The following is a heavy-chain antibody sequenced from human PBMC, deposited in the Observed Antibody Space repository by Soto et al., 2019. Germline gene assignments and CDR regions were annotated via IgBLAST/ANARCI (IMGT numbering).Heavy chain of an antibody. CDR3: AKVDYGNYGGYFDY. D-gene: IGHD4-17*01. V-gene: IGHV3-23*01. CDR1: GITFGSRA. CDR2: ITGSGGGT. Sequence: GGSLRLSCVASGITFGSRAMSWVRQAPGEGLEWVSTITGSGGGTNYADSVRGRFTISRDNSKNTLYLQMNSLRAEDTAVYYCAKVDYGNYGGYFDYWGQGALVTVSS. J-gene: IGHJ4*02.